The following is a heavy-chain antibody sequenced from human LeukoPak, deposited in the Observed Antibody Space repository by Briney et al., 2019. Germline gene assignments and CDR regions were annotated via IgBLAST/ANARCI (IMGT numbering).Heavy chain of an antibody. CDR1: GFIFSNYA. V-gene: IGHV3-23*01. J-gene: IGHJ4*02. Sequence: GGSLRLSCATSGFIFSNYAVNWVRQAPGKGLEWVSAISGSGGSTYYADSVKGRFTISRDNSKNTLYLQMNSLRAEDTAVYYCAKDGATTYYYDSSGYYGFDYWGQGTLVTVSS. CDR2: ISGSGGST. CDR3: AKDGATTYYYDSSGYYGFDY. D-gene: IGHD3-22*01.